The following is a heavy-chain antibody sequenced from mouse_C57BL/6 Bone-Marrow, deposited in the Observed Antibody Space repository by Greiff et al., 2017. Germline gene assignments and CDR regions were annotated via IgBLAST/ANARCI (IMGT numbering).Heavy chain of an antibody. V-gene: IGHV1-81*01. CDR2: IYPRSGNT. CDR1: GYTFTSYG. J-gene: IGHJ1*03. D-gene: IGHD1-1*01. Sequence: VQLQQSGAELARPGASVKLSCKASGYTFTSYGISWVKQRTGQGLEWIGEIYPRSGNTYYNEKLKGKATLTADKSSSTAYMELRSLTSEDSAVYFCARRGIYYGSSYYWYFDVWGTGTTVTVSS. CDR3: ARRGIYYGSSYYWYFDV.